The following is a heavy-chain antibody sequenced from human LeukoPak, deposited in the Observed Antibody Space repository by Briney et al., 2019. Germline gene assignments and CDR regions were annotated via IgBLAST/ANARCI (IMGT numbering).Heavy chain of an antibody. CDR1: GFTFSSSA. CDR2: IGGGGNST. CDR3: AKLSGSSGYSPGNY. J-gene: IGHJ4*02. D-gene: IGHD3-22*01. Sequence: PGGSLRLSCAASGFTFSSSAMSWVRQAPGKGLEWVSIIGGGGNSTYFADSVRGRFTISRDNSKNTLYLQMNSLRAEDTAVYYCAKLSGSSGYSPGNYWGQGTLVTVSS. V-gene: IGHV3-23*01.